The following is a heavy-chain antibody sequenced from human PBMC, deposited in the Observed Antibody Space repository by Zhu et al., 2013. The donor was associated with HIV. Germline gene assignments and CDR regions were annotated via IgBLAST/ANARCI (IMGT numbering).Heavy chain of an antibody. V-gene: IGHV1-69*08. Sequence: QVQLVQSGAEVKKPGSSVKVSCKASGGTFSSYTISWVRQAPGQGLEWMGRIIPILGIANYAQKFQGRVTITADKSTSTAYMELSSLRSEDTAVYYCARDFRWELLVSWFDPWGQGTRGHRLL. CDR1: GGTFSSYT. D-gene: IGHD1-26*01. J-gene: IGHJ5*02. CDR3: ARDFRWELLVSWFDP. CDR2: IIPILGIA.